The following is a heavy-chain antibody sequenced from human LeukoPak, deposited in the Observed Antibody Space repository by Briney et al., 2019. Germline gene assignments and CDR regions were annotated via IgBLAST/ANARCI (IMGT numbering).Heavy chain of an antibody. J-gene: IGHJ2*01. D-gene: IGHD3-16*01. Sequence: PSETLSLTCAVSGGSLSSSNWWSWVRPPPGKGLEWIGEIYHSGRTNYKPCLMSRVTISVDKSKNQFSLKLSAVTAADTAVYYCASFTPGYFDLWGRGTLVTVSS. CDR1: GGSLSSSNW. CDR3: ASFTPGYFDL. CDR2: IYHSGRT. V-gene: IGHV4-4*02.